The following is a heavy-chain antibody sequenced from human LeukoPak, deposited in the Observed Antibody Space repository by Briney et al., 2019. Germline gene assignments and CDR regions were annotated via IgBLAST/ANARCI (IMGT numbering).Heavy chain of an antibody. D-gene: IGHD3-22*01. CDR3: AHTDSYYFDSGMVS. J-gene: IGHJ5*02. CDR1: GFRFSNYA. Sequence: GGSLRLTCTASGFRFSNYAMNWVRQAPGKGLEWVSVISGGGSSTNYADSVKGRFTISRENSKNTLYLQMNSLRAEDTAVYYCAHTDSYYFDSGMVSWGQGALVTVSS. CDR2: ISGGGSST. V-gene: IGHV3-23*01.